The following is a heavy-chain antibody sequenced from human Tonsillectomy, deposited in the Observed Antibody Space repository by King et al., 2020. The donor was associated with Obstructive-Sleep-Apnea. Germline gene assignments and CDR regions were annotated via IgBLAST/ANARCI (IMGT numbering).Heavy chain of an antibody. J-gene: IGHJ4*02. CDR1: GYIFTTYG. CDR3: ARDNSSSSSDY. Sequence: QLVQSGAEVKRPGASVKVSCKASGYIFTTYGISWVRQAPGQGLEWVGWVSGYEGNTNYDQKMRGRVSMTTDTSSGTAYMELRSLTSDDTAVYYCARDNSSSSSDYWGQGTLVTVSP. V-gene: IGHV1-18*01. CDR2: VSGYEGNT. D-gene: IGHD6-13*01.